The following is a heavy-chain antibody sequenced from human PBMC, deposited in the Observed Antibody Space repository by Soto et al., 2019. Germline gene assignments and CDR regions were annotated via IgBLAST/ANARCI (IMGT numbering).Heavy chain of an antibody. CDR1: GFTFSSYS. CDR2: ISSSSSYI. J-gene: IGHJ6*04. Sequence: GGSLRLSCAASGFTFSSYSMNWVRQAPGKGLEWVSSISSSSSYIYYADSVKGRFTISRDNAKNSLYLQMNSLRAEDTAVYYWERDSGYSGSWYGLESACYGMDVWGKGTTVTVSS. CDR3: ERDSGYSGSWYGLESACYGMDV. V-gene: IGHV3-21*01. D-gene: IGHD6-13*01.